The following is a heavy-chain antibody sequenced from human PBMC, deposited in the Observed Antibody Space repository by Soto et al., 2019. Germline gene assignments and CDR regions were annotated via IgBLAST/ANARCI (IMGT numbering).Heavy chain of an antibody. CDR2: ISAYNGNT. V-gene: IGHV1-18*01. J-gene: IGHJ4*02. Sequence: GASVKVSCKASGYTFTSYGISWVRQAPGQGLEWMGWISAYNGNTKYAQKLQGRVTMTTGTSTSTAYMELRSLRSDDTAVYYCARDLTPGVVDHWGQGTLVTVSS. CDR3: ARDLTPGVVDH. D-gene: IGHD3-22*01. CDR1: GYTFTSYG.